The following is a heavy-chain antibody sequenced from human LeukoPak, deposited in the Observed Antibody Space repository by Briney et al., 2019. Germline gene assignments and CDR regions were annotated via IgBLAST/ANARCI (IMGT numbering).Heavy chain of an antibody. CDR2: INHLRRT. D-gene: IGHD3-10*01. V-gene: IGHV4-38-2*02. Sequence: SETLSLTCTVSGYSISSGYYWGRIRQSPGKGLEWIGEINHLRRTNYNPSLKSRVTISVDSSKNQFSLKLNSVTAADTAVYYCARHGRQDYSGSGTYYAWFDPWSQGTLVTVSS. CDR1: GYSISSGYY. CDR3: ARHGRQDYSGSGTYYAWFDP. J-gene: IGHJ5*02.